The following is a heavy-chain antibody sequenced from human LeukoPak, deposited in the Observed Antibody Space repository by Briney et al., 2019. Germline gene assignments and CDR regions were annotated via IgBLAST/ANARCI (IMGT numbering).Heavy chain of an antibody. CDR2: INHSGST. V-gene: IGHV4-34*01. Sequence: PSETLSLTCAVYGGSFSGYYWSWIRRPPGKGLEWIGEINHSGSTNYNPSLKSRVTISADTSKNQFSLKLSSVTAADTAVYYCARGVPYYYDSSGYYFDYWGQGTLVTVSS. CDR1: GGSFSGYY. CDR3: ARGVPYYYDSSGYYFDY. D-gene: IGHD3-22*01. J-gene: IGHJ4*02.